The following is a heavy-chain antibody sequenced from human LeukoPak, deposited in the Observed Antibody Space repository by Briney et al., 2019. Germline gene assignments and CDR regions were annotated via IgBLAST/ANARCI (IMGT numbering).Heavy chain of an antibody. J-gene: IGHJ4*02. CDR3: ARQTYYYYGSGSYLFDY. Sequence: ASVKVSCKASGYTFTSYGISWVRQAPGQGLEWMGWISAYNGNTNYAQKLQGRVTMTTDTSTSTAYMELRSLRSDDTAVYYCARQTYYYYGSGSYLFDYWGQGTLVTVSS. CDR2: ISAYNGNT. D-gene: IGHD3-10*01. CDR1: GYTFTSYG. V-gene: IGHV1-18*01.